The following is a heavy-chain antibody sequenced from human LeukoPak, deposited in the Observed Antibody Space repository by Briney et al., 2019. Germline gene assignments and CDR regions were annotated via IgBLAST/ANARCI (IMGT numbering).Heavy chain of an antibody. CDR3: VRRQWELQYFDL. CDR1: GGFISSYY. D-gene: IGHD1-26*01. Sequence: PSETLSLTCTVSGGFISSYYWSWIRQPPGKGLELIGYIYYSRTTEYNPSLKSRVTISADTSKNQFSLKLNSVTAADTAVYYCVRRQWELQYFDLWGRGTLVAVSS. J-gene: IGHJ2*01. V-gene: IGHV4-59*01. CDR2: IYYSRTT.